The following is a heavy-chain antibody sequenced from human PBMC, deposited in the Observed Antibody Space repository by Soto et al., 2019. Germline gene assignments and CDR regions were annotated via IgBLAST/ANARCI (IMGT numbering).Heavy chain of an antibody. CDR2: IYSGGST. D-gene: IGHD3-3*01. CDR1: GFTVSSNY. V-gene: IGHV3-53*04. J-gene: IGHJ6*02. Sequence: GGSLRLSCAASGFTVSSNYMSWVRQAPGKGLEWVSVIYSGGSTYYADSVKGRFTISRHNSKNTLYLQMNSLRAEDTAVYYCARDYSGLRFLEWLRSGPYYYYGMDVWGQGTTVTVSS. CDR3: ARDYSGLRFLEWLRSGPYYYYGMDV.